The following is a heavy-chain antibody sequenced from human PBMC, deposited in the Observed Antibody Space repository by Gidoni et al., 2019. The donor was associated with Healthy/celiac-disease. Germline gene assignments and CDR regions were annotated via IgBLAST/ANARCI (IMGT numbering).Heavy chain of an antibody. CDR1: GFTFSSYW. J-gene: IGHJ6*02. D-gene: IGHD3-9*01. CDR3: ARDRDIYYYYYGMDV. Sequence: EVQLVESGGGLVQPGGSLSLSCAASGFTFSSYWMHWVRQAPGKGLVWVSRINSDGSSTSYADSVKGRFTISRDNAKNTLYLQMNSLRAEDTAVYYCARDRDIYYYYYGMDVWGQGTTVTVSS. CDR2: INSDGSST. V-gene: IGHV3-74*01.